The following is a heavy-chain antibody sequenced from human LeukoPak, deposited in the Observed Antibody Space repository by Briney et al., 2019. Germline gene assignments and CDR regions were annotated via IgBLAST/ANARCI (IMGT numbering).Heavy chain of an antibody. CDR3: ARHSFYSDSSGYCYCFDC. D-gene: IGHD3-22*01. CDR2: IYYSGIT. Sequence: SETLSLTCTVSGDSISSDSHYWGWIRQPPGKGLEWIGSIYYSGITYYNPSLKSRVTMSVDTSKNQFSLRLSSVTAADPAVYYCARHSFYSDSSGYCYCFDCWGQGTLVTVSP. V-gene: IGHV4-39*01. CDR1: GDSISSDSHY. J-gene: IGHJ4*02.